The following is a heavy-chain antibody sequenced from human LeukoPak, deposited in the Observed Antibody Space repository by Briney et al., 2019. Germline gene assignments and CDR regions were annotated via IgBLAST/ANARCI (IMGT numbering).Heavy chain of an antibody. CDR2: INHSGST. J-gene: IGHJ4*02. D-gene: IGHD3-3*01. V-gene: IGHV4-34*01. Sequence: SETLSLTCAVYGGSFSGYYWTWIRQPPGKGLEWIGEINHSGSTNYNPSLKSRVTISVDTSKNQFSLRLSSVTAADTAVYYCAGFNSVDCWGQGTLVTVSS. CDR1: GGSFSGYY. CDR3: AGFNSVDC.